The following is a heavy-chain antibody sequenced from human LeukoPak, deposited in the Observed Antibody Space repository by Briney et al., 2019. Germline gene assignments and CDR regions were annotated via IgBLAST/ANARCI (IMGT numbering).Heavy chain of an antibody. D-gene: IGHD1-1*01. CDR3: ARDAGHQLSRRNYYAMDV. J-gene: IGHJ6*02. CDR2: IYHSGST. CDR1: GYSISSGYY. Sequence: SETLSLTCTVSGYSISSGYYWGWIRQPPGKGLEWIGSIYHSGSTYYNPSLKSRVTISVDTSKNQFSLKLSSVTAADTAVYYCARDAGHQLSRRNYYAMDVWGQGTTVTVSS. V-gene: IGHV4-38-2*02.